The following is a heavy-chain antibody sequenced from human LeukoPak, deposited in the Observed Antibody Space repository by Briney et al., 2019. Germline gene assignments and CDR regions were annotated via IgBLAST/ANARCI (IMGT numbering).Heavy chain of an antibody. CDR3: ARDSSLAYYCYMDV. CDR2: ISSSSSTI. D-gene: IGHD6-6*01. J-gene: IGHJ6*03. CDR1: GFTFSSYS. V-gene: IGHV3-48*04. Sequence: GRSLRLSCAASGFTFSSYSMNWVRQAPGKGLEWVSYISSSSSTIYYADSVKGRFTISRDNAKNSLYLQMNSLRAEDTAVYYCARDSSLAYYCYMDVWGKGTTVTVSS.